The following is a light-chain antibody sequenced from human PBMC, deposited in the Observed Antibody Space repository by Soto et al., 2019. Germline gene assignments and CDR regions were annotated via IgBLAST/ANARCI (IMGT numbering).Light chain of an antibody. CDR1: QSVATY. V-gene: IGKV3-20*01. Sequence: EIVLTQSAATLSLSPGERATLSCRASQSVATYLAWYQHKPGQAPRLLIYGASNRATGIPDRFSGSGSGTEFTLTISGLEPEDFAVYYCQQYGSSGTFGQGTKVDIK. J-gene: IGKJ1*01. CDR3: QQYGSSGT. CDR2: GAS.